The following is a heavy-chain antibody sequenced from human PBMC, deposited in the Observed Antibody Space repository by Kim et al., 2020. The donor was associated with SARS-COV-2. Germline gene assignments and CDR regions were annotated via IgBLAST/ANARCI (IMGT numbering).Heavy chain of an antibody. J-gene: IGHJ4*02. D-gene: IGHD3-22*01. Sequence: SETLSLTCTVSGDFISSSFNYWGWIRQPPGKGLEWIGRVYHSGTTYDSPSLKSRITVSVDTSKNEFSLKVTSVTAADTVVYFCARLTQDSSGYVDCWGQGIMVTVSS. CDR2: VYHSGTT. CDR1: GDFISSSFNY. V-gene: IGHV4-39*01. CDR3: ARLTQDSSGYVDC.